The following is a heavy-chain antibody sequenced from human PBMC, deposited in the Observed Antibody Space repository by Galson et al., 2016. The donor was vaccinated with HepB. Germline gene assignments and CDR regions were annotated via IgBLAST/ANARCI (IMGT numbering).Heavy chain of an antibody. Sequence: SLRLSCAVSGFTLSNYRIDWVRQAPGKGLEWVANIKQDGSEKYYVDSVKGRFTISRDNAKNSLFLQMNGLSAEDTAVYYCARALSSSGWTYWYFDLWGRGTLVTVSS. V-gene: IGHV3-7*03. CDR2: IKQDGSEK. CDR3: ARALSSSGWTYWYFDL. D-gene: IGHD6-19*01. J-gene: IGHJ2*01. CDR1: GFTLSNYR.